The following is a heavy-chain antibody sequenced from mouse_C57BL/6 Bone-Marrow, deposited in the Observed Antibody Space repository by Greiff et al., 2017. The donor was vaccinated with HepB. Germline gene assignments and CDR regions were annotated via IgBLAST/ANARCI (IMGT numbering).Heavy chain of an antibody. Sequence: EVHLVESEGGLVQPGSSMKLSCTASGFTFSDYYMAWVRQVPEKGLEWVANINYDGSSTYYLDSLKSRFIISRDNAKNILYLQMSSLKSEDTATYYCAREGPLYYYAMDYWGQGTSVTVSS. CDR1: GFTFSDYY. D-gene: IGHD6-1*01. J-gene: IGHJ4*01. CDR3: AREGPLYYYAMDY. CDR2: INYDGSST. V-gene: IGHV5-16*01.